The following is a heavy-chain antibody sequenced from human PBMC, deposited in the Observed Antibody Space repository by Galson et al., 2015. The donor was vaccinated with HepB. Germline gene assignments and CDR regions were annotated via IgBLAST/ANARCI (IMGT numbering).Heavy chain of an antibody. CDR3: ARGEAGYGYRRDTYNWFAP. CDR1: GESFSGYF. Sequence: ETLSLTCAVHGESFSGYFWSWIRQPPGKGLEWIGEINHSGNTNYNPPLKSRVTISLDTSRIQFSLSLSSVTAADTAVYYCARGEAGYGYRRDTYNWFAPWGQGTLVTVSS. J-gene: IGHJ5*02. CDR2: INHSGNT. D-gene: IGHD5-12*01. V-gene: IGHV4-34*01.